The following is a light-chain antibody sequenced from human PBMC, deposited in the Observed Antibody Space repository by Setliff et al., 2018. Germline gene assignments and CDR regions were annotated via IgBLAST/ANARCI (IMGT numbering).Light chain of an antibody. V-gene: IGLV2-8*01. Sequence: QSALTQPPSASGSPGQSVTISCTGTSSDVGGYNYVSWYQQHPGKAPKLMIYEVSKWPSGVPDRFSGSKSGNTASLTVSGLQAEDEADYYCSSHGGSNNWSVFGTGTKVTVL. CDR3: SSHGGSNNWSV. CDR1: SSDVGGYNY. CDR2: EVS. J-gene: IGLJ1*01.